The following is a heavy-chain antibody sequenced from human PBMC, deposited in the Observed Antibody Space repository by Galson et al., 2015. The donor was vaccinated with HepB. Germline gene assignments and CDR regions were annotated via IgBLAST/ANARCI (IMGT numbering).Heavy chain of an antibody. CDR3: ARDFREYSSGWLYYYYYYGMDV. D-gene: IGHD6-19*01. CDR2: INPSGGST. V-gene: IGHV1-46*03. CDR1: GYTFTSYY. J-gene: IGHJ6*02. Sequence: SVKVSCKASGYTFTSYYMHWVRQAPGQGLEWMGIINPSGGSTSYAQKFQGRVTMTRDTSTSTVYMELSSLRSEDTAVYYCARDFREYSSGWLYYYYYYGMDVWGQGTTVTVSS.